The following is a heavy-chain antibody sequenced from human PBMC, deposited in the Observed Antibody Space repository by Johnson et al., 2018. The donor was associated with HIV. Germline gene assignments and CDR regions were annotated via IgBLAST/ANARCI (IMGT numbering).Heavy chain of an antibody. J-gene: IGHJ3*02. CDR3: ARGKYCTNGVCYTKGAFDI. D-gene: IGHD2-8*01. CDR2: INTAGGST. Sequence: VQLVESGGGVVQPGRSLRLSCTASGFTFNTYWMHWVRQAPGKGLVWVARINTAGGSTSYVDSVKGRFTISRDNAKNSLYLQMNSLRGEDTALYYCARGKYCTNGVCYTKGAFDIWGQGTMVTVSS. CDR1: GFTFNTYW. V-gene: IGHV3-74*02.